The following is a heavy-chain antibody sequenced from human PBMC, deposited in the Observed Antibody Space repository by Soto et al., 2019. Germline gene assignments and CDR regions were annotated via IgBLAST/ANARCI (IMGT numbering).Heavy chain of an antibody. V-gene: IGHV3-66*01. CDR2: IYSGGST. D-gene: IGHD3-22*01. CDR1: GFTVSSNY. CDR3: ARDGVFDYYDSSGFFSY. Sequence: GGSLRLSCAASGFTVSSNYMSWVRQAPGKGLEWVSVIYSGGSTYYADSVKGRFTISRDNSKNTLYLQMNSLRAEDTAVYYCARDGVFDYYDSSGFFSYWGQGTLVTVSS. J-gene: IGHJ4*02.